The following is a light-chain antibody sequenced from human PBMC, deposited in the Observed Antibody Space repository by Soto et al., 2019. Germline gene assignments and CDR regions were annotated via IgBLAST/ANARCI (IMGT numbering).Light chain of an antibody. Sequence: QSVLTQAASVSGSPGQSITISCTGTSGDVGSYNLVSWYQQHPGKAPKLMIYEGSQRPSGVSNRYSGSKSGNTASLTISGLQAEDDADYYCCSFAGGSTFAVFGTGTKVTV. J-gene: IGLJ1*01. CDR1: SGDVGSYNL. CDR2: EGS. V-gene: IGLV2-23*03. CDR3: CSFAGGSTFAV.